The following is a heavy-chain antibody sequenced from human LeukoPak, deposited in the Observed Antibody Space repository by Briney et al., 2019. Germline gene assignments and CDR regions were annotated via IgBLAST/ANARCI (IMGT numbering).Heavy chain of an antibody. CDR3: ATTNNWGSGY. D-gene: IGHD7-27*01. CDR1: GGSTSSSSYY. J-gene: IGHJ4*02. V-gene: IGHV4-39*01. CDR2: IYYSGST. Sequence: KTSETLSLTCTVSGGSTSSSSYYWCWIRQPPGKGLEWIGSIYYSGSTYYNPSLKSRVTISVDTSKNQFSLKLSSVTAADTAVYYCATTNNWGSGYWGQGTLVTVSS.